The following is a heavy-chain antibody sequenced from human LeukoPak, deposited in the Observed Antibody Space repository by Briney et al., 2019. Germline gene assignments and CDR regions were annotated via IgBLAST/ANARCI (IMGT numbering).Heavy chain of an antibody. Sequence: ASVKVSCKASGYTFTSFYVHWVRQAPGQGLEWMGMINPSSGSTSYPQKFQGRVTMTSDTSTSIVYMEVTSLKSDDTAVYYCARDPRTGYCSGGSCYPPHGVSAFDIWGQGTMVTVSS. J-gene: IGHJ3*02. V-gene: IGHV1-46*01. CDR1: GYTFTSFY. D-gene: IGHD2-15*01. CDR2: INPSSGST. CDR3: ARDPRTGYCSGGSCYPPHGVSAFDI.